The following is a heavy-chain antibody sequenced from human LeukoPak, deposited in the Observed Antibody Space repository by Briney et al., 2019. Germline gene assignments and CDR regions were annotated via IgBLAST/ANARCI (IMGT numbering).Heavy chain of an antibody. Sequence: PTGGSLRLSCAASGFTFSSYAMSWVRQAPGKGLEWVSAISGSGGSTYYADSVKGRFTISRDNSKNTLYLQMNSLRAEDTAVYYCAKDRSVADTFDYWGQGTLVTVSS. CDR1: GFTFSSYA. J-gene: IGHJ4*02. CDR2: ISGSGGST. D-gene: IGHD6-19*01. V-gene: IGHV3-23*01. CDR3: AKDRSVADTFDY.